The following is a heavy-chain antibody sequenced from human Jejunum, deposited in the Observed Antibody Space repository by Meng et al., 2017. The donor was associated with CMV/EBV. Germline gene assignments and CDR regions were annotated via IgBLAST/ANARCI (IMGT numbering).Heavy chain of an antibody. Sequence: SGFPPNSYGIQWVRQFPGKGREWVAVLWYDRSRKYFADSVQGRFSISRDDSKNTVYLQMNSLRAEDTAVYYCARDNDGSSHYSQFDYWGQGTLVTVSS. J-gene: IGHJ4*02. CDR3: ARDNDGSSHYSQFDY. D-gene: IGHD3-22*01. CDR1: GFPPNSYG. V-gene: IGHV3-33*01. CDR2: LWYDRSRK.